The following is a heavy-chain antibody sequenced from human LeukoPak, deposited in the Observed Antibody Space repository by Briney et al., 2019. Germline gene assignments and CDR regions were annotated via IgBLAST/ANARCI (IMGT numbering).Heavy chain of an antibody. V-gene: IGHV4-30-4*01. CDR1: GGSISSGDYY. J-gene: IGHJ5*02. Sequence: SQTLSLTCTVSGGSISSGDYYWSWIRQPPGTGLEWIGYIYYSGSTYYNPSLKSRVAISVDTSKNQFSLKLSSVTAADTAVYYCASNYYGSGSYLGDPWFDPWGQGTLVTVSS. D-gene: IGHD3-10*01. CDR2: IYYSGST. CDR3: ASNYYGSGSYLGDPWFDP.